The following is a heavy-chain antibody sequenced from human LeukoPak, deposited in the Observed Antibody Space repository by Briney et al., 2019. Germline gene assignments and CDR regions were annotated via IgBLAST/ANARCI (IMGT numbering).Heavy chain of an antibody. Sequence: GGSLTLSCAASGFTFSDYYMSWIRQAPGKGLEWVSYISSSSSYTNYADSVKGRFTISRDNAKNSLYLQMNSLRAEDTAVYYCARDRCSSTSCYQPYNWFDPWGQGTVVPVSS. D-gene: IGHD2-2*01. J-gene: IGHJ5*02. CDR2: ISSSSSYT. CDR1: GFTFSDYY. V-gene: IGHV3-11*05. CDR3: ARDRCSSTSCYQPYNWFDP.